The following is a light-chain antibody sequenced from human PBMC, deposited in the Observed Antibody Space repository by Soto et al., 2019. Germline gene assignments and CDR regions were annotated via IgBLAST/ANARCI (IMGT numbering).Light chain of an antibody. CDR2: GAS. J-gene: IGKJ1*01. CDR3: QQYGASPWT. Sequence: EIVLTQSPGTLCLSPGERATRSCRASQSVSNNYLAWYQQKPGQAPRLLIYGASNRATGIPDRFSGSGSGTDFTLTISRLEPEDFAVYYCQQYGASPWTFGQGTKVDIK. V-gene: IGKV3-20*01. CDR1: QSVSNNY.